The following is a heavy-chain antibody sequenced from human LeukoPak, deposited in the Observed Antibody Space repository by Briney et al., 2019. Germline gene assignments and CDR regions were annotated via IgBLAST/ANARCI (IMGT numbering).Heavy chain of an antibody. D-gene: IGHD4-11*01. Sequence: GGSLGLSCLASGFTFSSYSMNWVRQAPGKGLEWVSSISSSSSYIYYADSVKGRFTISRDNAKNSLYLQMNSLRAEDTAVYYCATNPTTSNPDYWGQGTLVTVSS. J-gene: IGHJ4*02. CDR1: GFTFSSYS. V-gene: IGHV3-21*01. CDR2: ISSSSSYI. CDR3: ATNPTTSNPDY.